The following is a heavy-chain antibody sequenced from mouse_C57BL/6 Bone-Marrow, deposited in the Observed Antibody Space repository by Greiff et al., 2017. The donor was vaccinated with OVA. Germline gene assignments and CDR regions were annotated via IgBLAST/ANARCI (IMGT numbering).Heavy chain of an antibody. Sequence: DVQLVESGEGLVKPGGSLKLSCAASGFTFSSYAMSWVRQTPEKRLEWVAYISSGGDYIYYADTVKGGFTISRDNARNTLYLQMSSLKSEDTAMYYCTRGGYEGYFDVWGTGTTVTVSS. CDR3: TRGGYEGYFDV. J-gene: IGHJ1*03. V-gene: IGHV5-9-1*02. CDR2: ISSGGDYI. D-gene: IGHD2-3*01. CDR1: GFTFSSYA.